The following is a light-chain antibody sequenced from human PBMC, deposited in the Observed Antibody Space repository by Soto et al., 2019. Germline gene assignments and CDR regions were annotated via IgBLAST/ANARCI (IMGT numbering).Light chain of an antibody. V-gene: IGKV3-11*01. CDR3: QQRSNWPRT. CDR2: DVS. CDR1: QSVGSN. J-gene: IGKJ1*01. Sequence: EIVMTQSPATLSVSPGERATLSCRASQSVGSNLAWYQQKPGQAPRLLMYDVSNRATGIPARFSGSGSGTDFTLTISSLEPEDLAVYYCQQRSNWPRTFGQGTKVDIK.